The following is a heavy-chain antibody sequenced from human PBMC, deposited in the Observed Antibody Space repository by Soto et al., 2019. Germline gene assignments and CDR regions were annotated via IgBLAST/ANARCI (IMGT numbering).Heavy chain of an antibody. CDR1: GFTFSNYG. CDR3: ARDIESVTAKHFFYYYAMDV. V-gene: IGHV1-18*01. J-gene: IGHJ6*02. D-gene: IGHD2-8*01. Sequence: ASVKVSCKASGFTFSNYGLNWVRQAPGQGLEWMGWVSANNGHTNYAQNLQGRVSMTTDTSASTAYMELRGLTFDDTAVYYCARDIESVTAKHFFYYYAMDVWGQGTTVTVSS. CDR2: VSANNGHT.